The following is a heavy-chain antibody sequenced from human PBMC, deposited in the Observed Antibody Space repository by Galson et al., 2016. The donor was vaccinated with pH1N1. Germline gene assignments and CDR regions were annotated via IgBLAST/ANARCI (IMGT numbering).Heavy chain of an antibody. D-gene: IGHD3-16*02. CDR3: ARGIYGRYPCDS. CDR2: IKEDGSAK. CDR1: GFTFNTYW. V-gene: IGHV3-7*01. Sequence: SLRLSCAASGFTFNTYWMTWLRQAPGKGLEYVGNIKEDGSAKYYAGSVKGRFTISRDNAKNSLYLQMDSLRAEDTAVYFCARGIYGRYPCDSWGQGTMVTVSS. J-gene: IGHJ3*02.